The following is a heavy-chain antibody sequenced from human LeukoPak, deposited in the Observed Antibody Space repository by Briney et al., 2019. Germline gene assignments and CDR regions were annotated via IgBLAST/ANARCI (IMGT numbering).Heavy chain of an antibody. J-gene: IGHJ6*02. V-gene: IGHV3-74*01. Sequence: PGGSVRLSCAASGFTFSSYWMHWVRQAPGKGLVGVSRINSDGSSTSYADSAKGRFTIYRDNAKNTLYLQMNSLRAEDTAVYYCARVGTGPPHSSHYGMDVWGQGTTVTVSS. D-gene: IGHD6-13*01. CDR2: INSDGSST. CDR1: GFTFSSYW. CDR3: ARVGTGPPHSSHYGMDV.